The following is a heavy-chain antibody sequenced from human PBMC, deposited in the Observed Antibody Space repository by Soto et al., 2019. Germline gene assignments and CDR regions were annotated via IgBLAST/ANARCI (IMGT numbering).Heavy chain of an antibody. V-gene: IGHV3-53*01. Sequence: GGSLRLSCAASGFTVSSNYMSWVRQAPGKGLEWVSVIYSGGSTYYADSVKGRFTISRDNSKNTLYLQMNSLRAEDTAVYYCARGQVRWIRAFDIWGQGTMVTVSS. CDR2: IYSGGST. CDR1: GFTVSSNY. D-gene: IGHD5-18*01. J-gene: IGHJ3*02. CDR3: ARGQVRWIRAFDI.